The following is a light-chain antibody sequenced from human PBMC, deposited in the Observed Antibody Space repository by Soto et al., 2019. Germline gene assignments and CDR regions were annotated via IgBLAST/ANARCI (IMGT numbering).Light chain of an antibody. CDR1: QTVSSG. V-gene: IGKV1-5*03. J-gene: IGKJ1*01. CDR2: KAS. CDR3: QQYGSSQT. Sequence: EIRMTQSPSTLCGSVGDGVNMXCRASQTVSSGFVWCQQKPGEAHKPLIDKASTLQSGVTSRFSGSGYGKEFNITISRLEPEDFAVYECQQYGSSQTFGQGTKVDIK.